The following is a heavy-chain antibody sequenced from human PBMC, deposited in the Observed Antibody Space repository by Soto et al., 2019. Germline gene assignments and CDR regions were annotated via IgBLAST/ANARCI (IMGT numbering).Heavy chain of an antibody. V-gene: IGHV3-23*01. J-gene: IGHJ4*02. CDR1: GFTFSSYA. CDR2: ISGSGDST. CDR3: ARRSSSLYFDY. Sequence: EVQLLESGGGLVQSGGSLRLSCAASGFTFSSYAMNWVRQAPGKGLEWVSVISGSGDSTYYADSVKGRFTISRDNSKNTLYLQMNILRAEDTAVYYCARRSSSLYFDYWGQGTLVTVSS. D-gene: IGHD6-13*01.